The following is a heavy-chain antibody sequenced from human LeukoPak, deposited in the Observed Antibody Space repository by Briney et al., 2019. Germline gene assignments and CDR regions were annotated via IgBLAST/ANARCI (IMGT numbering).Heavy chain of an antibody. J-gene: IGHJ4*02. V-gene: IGHV4-39*07. D-gene: IGHD3-22*01. CDR1: GGSISSSSYY. CDR3: ARAGNYYDSSGYYSPFDY. CDR2: IYYSGST. Sequence: SETLSLTCTVSGGSISSSSYYWGWIRQPPGKGLEWIGSIYYSGSTYYNPSLKSRVTISEDTSKNQFSLKLSSVTAADTAVYYCARAGNYYDSSGYYSPFDYWGQGTLVTVSS.